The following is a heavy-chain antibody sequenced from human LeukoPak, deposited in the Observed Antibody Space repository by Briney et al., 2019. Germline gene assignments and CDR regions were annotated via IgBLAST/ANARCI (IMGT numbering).Heavy chain of an antibody. D-gene: IGHD6-6*01. V-gene: IGHV1-2*02. J-gene: IGHJ5*02. CDR2: INPNSGGT. CDR1: GYTFTGYY. CDR3: AREEKARPDWFDP. Sequence: ASVKVSCKASGYTFTGYYMHWVRQAPGQGLEWMGWINPNSGGTNYAQKFQGRVTMTGDTSISTAYMELSRLRSDDTAVYYCAREEKARPDWFDPWGQGTLVTVSS.